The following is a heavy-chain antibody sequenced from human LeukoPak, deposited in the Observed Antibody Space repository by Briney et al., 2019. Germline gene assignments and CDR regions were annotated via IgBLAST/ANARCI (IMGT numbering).Heavy chain of an antibody. D-gene: IGHD3-22*01. Sequence: GASVKVSCKASGYTFTSYYMHWVRQAPGQGLEWMGIINPSGGSTSYAQKFQGRVTMTRDTSTSTVYMELSSLRSEDTAVYYCARDYYDSSGYYYNHFDYWGQGTLVTVSS. V-gene: IGHV1-46*01. J-gene: IGHJ4*02. CDR2: INPSGGST. CDR3: ARDYYDSSGYYYNHFDY. CDR1: GYTFTSYY.